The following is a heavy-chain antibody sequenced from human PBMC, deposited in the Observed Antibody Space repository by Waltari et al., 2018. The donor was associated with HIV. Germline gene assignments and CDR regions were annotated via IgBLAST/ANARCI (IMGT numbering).Heavy chain of an antibody. Sequence: QVRLVQSGPEVKRTGSSVRVSCKSSGGDFSDYGISWLRQAPGQGLQWIGGIIPMFGFANTAETLRARVSIEADESKNTVYLELRSLTVQDSATYFCARGTFYDDEVGAHRYRPFDAWGQGTPVSVSS. V-gene: IGHV1-69*01. D-gene: IGHD3-16*01. CDR1: GGDFSDYG. CDR3: ARGTFYDDEVGAHRYRPFDA. J-gene: IGHJ4*02. CDR2: IIPMFGFA.